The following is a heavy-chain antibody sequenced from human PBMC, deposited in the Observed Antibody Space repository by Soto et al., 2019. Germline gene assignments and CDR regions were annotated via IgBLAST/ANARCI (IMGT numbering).Heavy chain of an antibody. V-gene: IGHV1-18*01. Sequence: QVQLVQSGAEVKKPGASVKVSCKASGYTFTSYGICWVRQAPGQGLEWMGWISAYNGNTNYAQKCQGRVTMTTDTATSTADMELRSLRSDDTAVYYCASYYYYGSGSYYPQKGSDYYYGMDVWGQGTTVTVSS. J-gene: IGHJ6*02. CDR1: GYTFTSYG. D-gene: IGHD3-10*01. CDR2: ISAYNGNT. CDR3: ASYYYYGSGSYYPQKGSDYYYGMDV.